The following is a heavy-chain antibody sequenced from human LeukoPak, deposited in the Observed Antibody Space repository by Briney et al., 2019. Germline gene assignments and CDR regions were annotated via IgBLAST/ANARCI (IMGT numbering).Heavy chain of an antibody. CDR2: VYPTGST. V-gene: IGHV4-4*07. D-gene: IGHD1-26*01. J-gene: IGHJ4*02. CDR1: GGSMRSYW. CDR3: ARQGYTVSYYFLDY. Sequence: PSETLSLTCDVSGGSMRSYWWGWVRQPAGKGLEWIGRVYPTGSTRFNPSLKSRLTMSMDTSTNQFSMKLTSVTAAYTAVYVCARQGYTVSYYFLDYWSQGTLVTVSS.